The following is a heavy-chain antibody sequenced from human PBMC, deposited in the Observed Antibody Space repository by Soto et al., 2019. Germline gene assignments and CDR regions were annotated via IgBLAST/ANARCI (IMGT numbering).Heavy chain of an antibody. Sequence: SVKFSCKASGRTFSSYTISWVRQAPGQGLVWMGRIIPIRGIANNTQKFQGRVTITADKSTSTAYVELSSLRSEDAAVYYCAKLRLDYYYMDVWGKGTTVTVSS. J-gene: IGHJ6*03. CDR3: AKLRLDYYYMDV. CDR2: IIPIRGIA. D-gene: IGHD5-18*01. V-gene: IGHV1-69*02. CDR1: GRTFSSYT.